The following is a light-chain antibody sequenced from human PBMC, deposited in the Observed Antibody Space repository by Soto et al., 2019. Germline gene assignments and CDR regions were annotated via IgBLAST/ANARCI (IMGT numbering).Light chain of an antibody. J-gene: IGLJ2*01. Sequence: QSALTQPPSASGSPGRSVTLSCTGTSSDVGGYNFVSWYQQRPGKAPKLIIYEVSKRPSGVPDRFSGFKSGSTASLTVSGLQAEDEADYFCSSYAGSNTYVIFGGGTKLTVL. CDR3: SSYAGSNTYVI. V-gene: IGLV2-8*01. CDR1: SSDVGGYNF. CDR2: EVS.